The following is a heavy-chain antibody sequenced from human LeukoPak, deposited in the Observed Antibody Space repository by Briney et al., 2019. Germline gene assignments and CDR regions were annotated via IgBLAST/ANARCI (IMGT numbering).Heavy chain of an antibody. CDR2: INDVSSDI. V-gene: IGHV3-21*05. Sequence: GGSLRLSCAASEFTFSLYAMNWVRQAPGKGLEWVSYINDVSSDIHYADSVKGRFTTSRDNAKNTLYLQMNSPRAEDTAVYYCARDTYQPGLIDCWGQGTLVTVSS. CDR1: EFTFSLYA. CDR3: ARDTYQPGLIDC. D-gene: IGHD2-2*01. J-gene: IGHJ4*02.